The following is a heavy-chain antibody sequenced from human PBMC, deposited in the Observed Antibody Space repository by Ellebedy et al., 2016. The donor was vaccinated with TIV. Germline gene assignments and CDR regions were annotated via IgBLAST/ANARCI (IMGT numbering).Heavy chain of an antibody. V-gene: IGHV3-15*01. Sequence: GESLKISCAGSGFTFSNAWMSWVRQAPGKGLEWVGRIKSKSDGGTPDYAAPVKGRFTISRDDSKNTLYLQMNSLKTEDTAVYYCTTDASHDAFDIWGQGTMVTVSS. CDR2: IKSKSDGGTP. CDR3: TTDASHDAFDI. J-gene: IGHJ3*02. CDR1: GFTFSNAW. D-gene: IGHD6-6*01.